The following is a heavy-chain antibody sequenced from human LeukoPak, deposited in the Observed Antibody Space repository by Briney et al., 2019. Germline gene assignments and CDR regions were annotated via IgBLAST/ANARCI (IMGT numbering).Heavy chain of an antibody. CDR3: VTELRYFDWLGALDY. J-gene: IGHJ4*02. CDR2: ISSNGGST. D-gene: IGHD3-9*01. Sequence: GGSLSLSCSASGFTFGSYAMHWVRQAPGKGLEYVSAISSNGGSTYYADSVKGRFTISRDNSKNTLYLQMSSLRAEDTAVYYCVTELRYFDWLGALDYWGQGTLVTVSS. V-gene: IGHV3-64D*06. CDR1: GFTFGSYA.